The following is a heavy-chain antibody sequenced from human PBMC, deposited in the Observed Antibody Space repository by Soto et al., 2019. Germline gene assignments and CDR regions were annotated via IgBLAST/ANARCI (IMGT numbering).Heavy chain of an antibody. CDR1: GFTFSSYG. CDR2: ISRSGSTI. V-gene: IGHV3-48*03. J-gene: IGHJ2*01. CDR3: ARDGRIRRPDWYFDL. D-gene: IGHD2-15*01. Sequence: PGGSLRLSCAASGFTFSSYGMHWVRQAPGKGLEWVSYISRSGSTIYYADSVKGRVTISRDNAKNSLYLQMNSLRAEDTAVYYCARDGRIRRPDWYFDLWGRGTLVTVSS.